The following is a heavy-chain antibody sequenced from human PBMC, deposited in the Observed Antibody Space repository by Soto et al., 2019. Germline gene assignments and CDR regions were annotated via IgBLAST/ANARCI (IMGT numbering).Heavy chain of an antibody. CDR2: IYYSGST. Sequence: SETLSLTCTVSGGSISSYYWSWIRQPPGKGLEWIGYIYYSGSTNYNPSLKSRVTISVDTSKNQFSLKLSSVTAADTAVYYCAREPSIAARPSRFVYYYGMDVWGQGTTV. J-gene: IGHJ6*02. D-gene: IGHD6-6*01. CDR1: GGSISSYY. CDR3: AREPSIAARPSRFVYYYGMDV. V-gene: IGHV4-59*01.